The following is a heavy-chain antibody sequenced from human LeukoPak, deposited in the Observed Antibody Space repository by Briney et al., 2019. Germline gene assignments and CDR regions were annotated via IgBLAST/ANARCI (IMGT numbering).Heavy chain of an antibody. Sequence: SGPTLVNPTQTLTLTCTFSGFSLTTSGVGVGWIRQPPGKALEWLALIYWDDDKRYSPSLKSRLAITKGTSKNQVVLTMSNMDPVDTATYFCAHRHGLSYDHLWSSYRYNKMNYFDYWGQGILVTVSS. CDR2: IYWDDDK. V-gene: IGHV2-5*02. J-gene: IGHJ4*02. CDR1: GFSLTTSGVG. D-gene: IGHD3-16*02. CDR3: AHRHGLSYDHLWSSYRYNKMNYFDY.